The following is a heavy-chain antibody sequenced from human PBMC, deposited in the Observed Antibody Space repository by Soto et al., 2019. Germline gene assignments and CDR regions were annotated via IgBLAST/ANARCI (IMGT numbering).Heavy chain of an antibody. CDR2: IWYDGSNK. J-gene: IGHJ3*02. V-gene: IGHV3-33*01. CDR3: ARDPGYCTNGVCYTAAFDI. Sequence: QVQLVESGGGVVQPGRSMRLSCAASGFTFSSYGMHWVRQAPGKGLEWVAVIWYDGSNKYYADSVKGRFTISRDNSKNTLYLQMNSLRAEDTAVYYCARDPGYCTNGVCYTAAFDIWGQGTMVTVSS. D-gene: IGHD2-8*01. CDR1: GFTFSSYG.